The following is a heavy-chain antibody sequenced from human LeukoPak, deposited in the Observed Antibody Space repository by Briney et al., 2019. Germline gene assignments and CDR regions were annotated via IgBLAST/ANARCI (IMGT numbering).Heavy chain of an antibody. CDR3: ARFNWIAAAASYYYYMDV. CDR2: ISSSASII. J-gene: IGHJ6*03. V-gene: IGHV3-48*03. Sequence: GGSLRLSCAASGFTVSSYEMNWVRQAPGKGLEWVSYISSSASIIYYADSVKGRFTISRDNAKNSLYLQMNSLRAEDTAVYYCARFNWIAAAASYYYYMDVWGKGTTVTVSS. CDR1: GFTVSSYE. D-gene: IGHD6-13*01.